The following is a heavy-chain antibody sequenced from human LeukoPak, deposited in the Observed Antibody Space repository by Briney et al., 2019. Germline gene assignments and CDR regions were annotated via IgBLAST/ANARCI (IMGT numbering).Heavy chain of an antibody. J-gene: IGHJ4*03. CDR1: GYSFTNYW. CDR3: ARSLSGCDHGYFDY. CDR2: IYIGDSDT. D-gene: IGHD1-26*01. V-gene: IGHV5-51*01. Sequence: GESLKISCEGSGYSFTNYWIGWVRQMPGKGLEWMGIIYIGDSDTRYSPSFRGQVTISADKSISTVYLQWSSLKASDTAMYYCARSLSGCDHGYFDYWGQGTLVTVSS.